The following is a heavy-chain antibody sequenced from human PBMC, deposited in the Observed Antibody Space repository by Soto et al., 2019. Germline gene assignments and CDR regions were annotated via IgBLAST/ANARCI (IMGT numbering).Heavy chain of an antibody. CDR2: ISSSSSYI. J-gene: IGHJ5*02. Sequence: PGGSLRLSCAASGFTFSSYSMNWFRQAPGKGLEWVSSISSSSSYIYYADSVKGRFTISRDNAKNSLYLQMNSLRAEDTAVYYCARDQNFWSGTQTYPVWFDPWGQGTLVTVSS. CDR3: ARDQNFWSGTQTYPVWFDP. D-gene: IGHD3-3*01. V-gene: IGHV3-21*01. CDR1: GFTFSSYS.